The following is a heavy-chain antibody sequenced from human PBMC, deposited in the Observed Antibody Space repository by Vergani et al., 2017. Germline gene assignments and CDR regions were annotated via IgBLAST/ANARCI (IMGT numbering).Heavy chain of an antibody. J-gene: IGHJ4*02. CDR2: ISSNGGST. Sequence: VQLVESGGGVVQPGRSLRLSCSASGFTFSSYAMHWVRQAPGKGLEYVSAISSNGGSTYYADSVKGRFTISRDNSKNTLYLQMSSLRAEDTAVYYCVKVEYGSGAYYFDYWGQGTLVTVSS. D-gene: IGHD3-10*01. CDR3: VKVEYGSGAYYFDY. CDR1: GFTFSSYA. V-gene: IGHV3-64D*06.